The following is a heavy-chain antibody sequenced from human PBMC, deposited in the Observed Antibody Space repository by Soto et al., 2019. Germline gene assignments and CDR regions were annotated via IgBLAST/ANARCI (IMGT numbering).Heavy chain of an antibody. CDR1: GGSISNSH. D-gene: IGHD1-7*01. J-gene: IGHJ4*02. Sequence: SETLSLTCTVSGGSISNSHWSWIRQPPGKGLEWIGYIYSSGSTNYNPSLKSRVTISVDTSKNQFSLKLSSVTAADTAVYYCANLLRSGTKDYWGQGTLVTVSS. CDR3: ANLLRSGTKDY. CDR2: IYSSGST. V-gene: IGHV4-59*08.